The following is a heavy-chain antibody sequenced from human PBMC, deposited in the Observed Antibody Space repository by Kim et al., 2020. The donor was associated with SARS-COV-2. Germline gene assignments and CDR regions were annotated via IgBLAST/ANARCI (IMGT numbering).Heavy chain of an antibody. Sequence: ADSVKGRFTISRENAKNSLYLQMNSLRAEDTAVYYCARDGSGYSYGLDYWGQGTLVTVSS. D-gene: IGHD5-18*01. V-gene: IGHV3-11*01. CDR3: ARDGSGYSYGLDY. J-gene: IGHJ4*02.